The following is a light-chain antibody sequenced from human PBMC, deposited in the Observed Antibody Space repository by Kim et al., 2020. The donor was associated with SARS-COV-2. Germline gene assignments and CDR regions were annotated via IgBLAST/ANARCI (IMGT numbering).Light chain of an antibody. CDR2: GAS. CDR1: ESVSTS. Sequence: MSQSPATLSASPGETVTLSCRATESVSTSLARYQQRPGQAPTLLIYGASTRATGIPARFTGSGSGSQFTLTIRGLQSEDFAVYHCHQYHTWPYSFGRGTKLEIK. CDR3: HQYHTWPYS. J-gene: IGKJ2*03. V-gene: IGKV3-15*01.